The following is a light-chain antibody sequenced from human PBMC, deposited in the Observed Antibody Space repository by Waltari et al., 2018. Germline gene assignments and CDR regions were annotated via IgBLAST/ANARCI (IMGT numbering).Light chain of an antibody. CDR2: DVN. CDR1: SSDIGAYNY. CDR3: SSYSGSNTWV. V-gene: IGLV2-11*01. Sequence: QAALTQPPSVSGSPGQSVTISCTGTSSDIGAYNYVSWYQQHPGKAPKLIISDVNKRPSAVSDRFSGSKSGNTASLTISGLQAEDEADYYCSSYSGSNTWVFGGGTRLTVL. J-gene: IGLJ2*01.